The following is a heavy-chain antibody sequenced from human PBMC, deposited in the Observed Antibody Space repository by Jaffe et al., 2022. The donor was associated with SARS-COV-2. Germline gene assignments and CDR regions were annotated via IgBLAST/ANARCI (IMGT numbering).Heavy chain of an antibody. V-gene: IGHV4-39*01. CDR2: IYYSGST. J-gene: IGHJ4*02. CDR1: GGSISSSSYY. Sequence: QLQLQESGPGLVKPSETLSLTCTVSGGSISSSSYYWGWIRQPPGKGLEWIGSIYYSGSTYYNPSLKSRVTISVDTSKNQFSLKLSSVTAADTAVYYCARQGIAVAGYYFDYWGQGTLVTVSS. CDR3: ARQGIAVAGYYFDY. D-gene: IGHD6-19*01.